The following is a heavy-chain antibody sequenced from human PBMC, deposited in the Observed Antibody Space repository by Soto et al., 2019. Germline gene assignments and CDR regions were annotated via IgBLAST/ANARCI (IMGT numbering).Heavy chain of an antibody. CDR3: ARVEGTRTTNFYHYMDV. J-gene: IGHJ6*03. V-gene: IGHV1-69*02. CDR1: VGTFSDYN. Sequence: VQLVQSGAEVKRPGSSVKVSCKDPVGTFSDYNIAWVRQARGQGLEWMGRIIPKLGITNNSHKIQDRVRITADKATSTAYMELTSLRYEDTAVYFCARVEGTRTTNFYHYMDVWGEGTSVTVS. D-gene: IGHD2-8*01. CDR2: IIPKLGIT.